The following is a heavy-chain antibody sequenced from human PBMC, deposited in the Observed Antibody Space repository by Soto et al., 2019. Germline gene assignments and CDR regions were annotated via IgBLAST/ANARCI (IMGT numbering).Heavy chain of an antibody. D-gene: IGHD3-22*01. J-gene: IGHJ4*02. CDR1: GGSISSYY. Sequence: PSETLSLTCTVSGGSISSYYWGWIRQPPGKGLEWIGSISYSGNTYYNPSLKSRVTISVDTSKNQFSLKLSSVTAADTAVYYCASYYYDSSGYYYVPGVYWGQGTLVTVSS. CDR2: ISYSGNT. V-gene: IGHV4-39*01. CDR3: ASYYYDSSGYYYVPGVY.